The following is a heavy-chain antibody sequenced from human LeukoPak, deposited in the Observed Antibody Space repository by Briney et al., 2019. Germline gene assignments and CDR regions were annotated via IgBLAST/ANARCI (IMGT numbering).Heavy chain of an antibody. CDR2: IYTSGST. Sequence: PSETLSLTCTVSGGSISSYYWSWIRQPAGKGLEWIGRIYTSGSTNYNPSLKSRVTMSVDTSKNQFSLKLSSVTAADTAVYYCAKDRPPGYSSGWYEVDYWGQGTLVTVSS. D-gene: IGHD6-19*01. V-gene: IGHV4-4*07. J-gene: IGHJ4*02. CDR1: GGSISSYY. CDR3: AKDRPPGYSSGWYEVDY.